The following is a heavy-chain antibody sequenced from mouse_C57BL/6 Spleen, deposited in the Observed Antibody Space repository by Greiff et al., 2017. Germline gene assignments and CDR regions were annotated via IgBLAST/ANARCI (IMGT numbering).Heavy chain of an antibody. Sequence: QVQLKQSGAELVKPGASVKVSCKASGYTFTSYWMHWVKQRPGQGLEWIGRIHPSDSDTTYNQKFKGKATLTVDKSSSTAYMQLSSLTSEDSAVYYCAIGIPLGVSWAMDYWGQGTSVTVSS. CDR1: GYTFTSYW. V-gene: IGHV1-74*01. D-gene: IGHD3-3*01. CDR2: IHPSDSDT. J-gene: IGHJ4*01. CDR3: AIGIPLGVSWAMDY.